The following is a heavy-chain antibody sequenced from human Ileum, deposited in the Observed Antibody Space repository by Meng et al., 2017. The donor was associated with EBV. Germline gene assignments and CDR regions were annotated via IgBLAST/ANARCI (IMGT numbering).Heavy chain of an antibody. J-gene: IGHJ5*02. Sequence: QVQLVQSGAEVKNPGASVKVSCKASGYTLTVYPIHWVRQAPGQRLEWMGWINTGNGYTEYSQSFQGRVTITRDTSATTAYMELHSLRSQDTAVYYCARRASQGVDPWGQGTLVTVFS. CDR3: ARRASQGVDP. V-gene: IGHV1-3*04. CDR1: GYTLTVYP. CDR2: INTGNGYT.